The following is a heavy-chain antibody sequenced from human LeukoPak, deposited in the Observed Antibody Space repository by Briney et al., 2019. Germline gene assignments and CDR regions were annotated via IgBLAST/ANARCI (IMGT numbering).Heavy chain of an antibody. CDR1: GGSFSGYY. Sequence: PSETLSLTCAVYGGSFSGYYWSWIRQPPGKGLEWIGEINHSGSTNYNPSLKSRVTISVDTSKNQFSLKLSSVTAADTAVYYCAREREYQLLLGSSLYWYFDLWGRGTLVTVSS. CDR3: AREREYQLLLGSSLYWYFDL. D-gene: IGHD2-2*01. J-gene: IGHJ2*01. V-gene: IGHV4-34*01. CDR2: INHSGST.